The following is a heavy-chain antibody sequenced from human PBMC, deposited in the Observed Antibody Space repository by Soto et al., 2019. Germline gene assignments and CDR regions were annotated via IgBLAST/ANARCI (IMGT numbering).Heavy chain of an antibody. D-gene: IGHD6-13*01. CDR3: ARQDGIAAAGTPTYYYYGMDV. J-gene: IGHJ6*02. CDR2: IYPGDSDT. Sequence: GESLKISCKGSGYSFTSYWIGWVRQMSGKGLEWMGIIYPGDSDTRYSPSFQGQVTISADKSISTAYLQWSSLKASDTAMYYCARQDGIAAAGTPTYYYYGMDVWGQGTTVTVSS. V-gene: IGHV5-51*01. CDR1: GYSFTSYW.